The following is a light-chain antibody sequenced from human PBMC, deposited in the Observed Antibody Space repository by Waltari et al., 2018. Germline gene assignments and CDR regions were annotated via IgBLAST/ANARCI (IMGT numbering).Light chain of an antibody. CDR3: QQYGSPHWT. Sequence: EIVLTQSPGTLSLSPGDRATLSCRASQSVRSDFLAWYQQKPGQAPMLLIFGASFRASDIPDRFSGSGSWTELTLTISRLEPEDLAVYYCQQYGSPHWTFGQGTKVEIK. J-gene: IGKJ1*01. CDR2: GAS. V-gene: IGKV3-20*01. CDR1: QSVRSDF.